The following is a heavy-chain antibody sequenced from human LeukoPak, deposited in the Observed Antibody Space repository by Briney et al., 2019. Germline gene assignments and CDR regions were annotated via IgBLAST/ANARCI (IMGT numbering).Heavy chain of an antibody. CDR1: GYTFTGYY. CDR2: INPNSGGT. CDR3: AREQTYYDILTGYSHYYYMDV. V-gene: IGHV1-2*02. D-gene: IGHD3-9*01. Sequence: GASVKVSCKASGYTFTGYYMHWVRQAPGKGLEWMGWINPNSGGTNYAQKFQGRVTMTRDTSISTAYMELSRLRSDDTAVYYCAREQTYYDILTGYSHYYYMDVWGKGTTVTISS. J-gene: IGHJ6*03.